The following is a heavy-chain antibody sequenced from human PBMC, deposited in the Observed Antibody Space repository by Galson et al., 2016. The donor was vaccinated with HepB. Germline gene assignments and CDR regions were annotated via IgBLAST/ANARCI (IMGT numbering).Heavy chain of an antibody. V-gene: IGHV3-30*03. CDR1: GFTFSRSD. CDR3: ASGTTMTPDYFDY. CDR2: TSYDGSNE. D-gene: IGHD4-17*01. Sequence: SLRLSCAASGFTFSRSDMYWVRQAPGKGLEWVAVTSYDGSNEYYADSVKGRFTISRDNSKNTLYLQMNSLRAEDTAVYYCASGTTMTPDYFDYWGQGTLVTVSS. J-gene: IGHJ4*02.